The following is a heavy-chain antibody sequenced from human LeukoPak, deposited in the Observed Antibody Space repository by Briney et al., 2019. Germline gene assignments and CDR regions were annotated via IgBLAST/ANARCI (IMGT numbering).Heavy chain of an antibody. V-gene: IGHV3-30-3*01. CDR2: ISNDGNSK. Sequence: GRSLRLSCAGYGFTFSSYTLHWVRQAPGKGLEWVAVISNDGNSKYYADSVKGRFTISRDNSKNTLDLQMNSLRAEDTAVYYCARDGSAVAGDFDYWGQGTLVTVSS. J-gene: IGHJ4*02. CDR1: GFTFSSYT. CDR3: ARDGSAVAGDFDY. D-gene: IGHD6-19*01.